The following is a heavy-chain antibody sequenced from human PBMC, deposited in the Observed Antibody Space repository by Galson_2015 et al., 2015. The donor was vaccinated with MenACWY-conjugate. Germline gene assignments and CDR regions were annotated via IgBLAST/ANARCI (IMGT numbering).Heavy chain of an antibody. CDR1: GGSISSHNW. Sequence: SETLSLTCTVSGGSISSHNWWSWVRQSPGNGLEWIGESYHTGSTNYNPFLRSRVTISVDKSKNQFSLRLNSVTAADTAVYYCARVSTVTTSHDAFDIWGQGTMVTVSS. CDR2: SYHTGST. V-gene: IGHV4-4*02. CDR3: ARVSTVTTSHDAFDI. D-gene: IGHD4-17*01. J-gene: IGHJ3*02.